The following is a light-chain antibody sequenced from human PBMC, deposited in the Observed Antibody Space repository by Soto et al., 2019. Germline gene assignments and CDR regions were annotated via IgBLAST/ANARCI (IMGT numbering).Light chain of an antibody. J-gene: IGLJ1*01. Sequence: QPVLTQPPSVSGAPGQRVTISCTGSSSNFGAGNDVQWYQQLPGTAPKLLIFGNNNRPSGVPDRFSGSKSGTSASLAISGLQAEDEADYYCQSYDSSLRGYVFGTGTQLTVL. CDR3: QSYDSSLRGYV. CDR1: SSNFGAGND. CDR2: GNN. V-gene: IGLV1-40*01.